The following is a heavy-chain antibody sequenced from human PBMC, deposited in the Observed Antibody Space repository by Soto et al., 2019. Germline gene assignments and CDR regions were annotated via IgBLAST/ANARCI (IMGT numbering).Heavy chain of an antibody. CDR3: AQDRGWGVVSPSHDY. Sequence: EVQLLESGGGLVQPGGSLRVSCAASGFTFRNFVMSWVRQAPGKGLEWVSAIRGSGGETFYADSVKGRITISRDNSKNPLYLQMNSLRDEDTALYFCAQDRGWGVVSPSHDYWGQGTLVTVSS. CDR1: GFTFRNFV. V-gene: IGHV3-23*01. CDR2: IRGSGGET. J-gene: IGHJ4*02. D-gene: IGHD2-21*01.